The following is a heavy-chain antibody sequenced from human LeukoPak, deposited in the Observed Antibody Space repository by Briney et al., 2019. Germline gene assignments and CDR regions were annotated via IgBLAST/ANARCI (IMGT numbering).Heavy chain of an antibody. D-gene: IGHD6-19*01. CDR3: DGGTGWVSNLG. CDR2: IKQDGSEK. CDR1: GFSFSNYW. Sequence: GGSLRLPCAASGFSFSNYWMHWVRQPPGKELEWVANIKQDGSEKYYVDSVKGRFTISRDNAKNSLYLQMNSLRAEDTGVYYCDGGTGWVSNLGGGQGTLVIVSS. V-gene: IGHV3-7*03. J-gene: IGHJ4*02.